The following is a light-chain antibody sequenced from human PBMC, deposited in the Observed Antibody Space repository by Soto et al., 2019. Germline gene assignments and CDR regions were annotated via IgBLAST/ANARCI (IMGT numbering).Light chain of an antibody. Sequence: QSALTQPPSVSGSPGQSVTISCTGTRSDVGGYRFVSWYQQHPDKAPKLMIYDVNKRPSGVPDRFSGSKSGNTASLAISGLEAADEYDYLCCSDAAGFTWVFGGGTKVTVL. CDR1: RSDVGGYRF. CDR3: CSDAAGFTWV. CDR2: DVN. J-gene: IGLJ3*02. V-gene: IGLV2-11*01.